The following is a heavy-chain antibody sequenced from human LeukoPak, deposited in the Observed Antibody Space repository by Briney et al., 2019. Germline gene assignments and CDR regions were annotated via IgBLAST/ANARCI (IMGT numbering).Heavy chain of an antibody. V-gene: IGHV6-1*01. CDR3: AREISSTFDV. J-gene: IGHJ3*01. CDR1: GDSVSTISAA. Sequence: SQTLSLTCGISGDSVSTISAAWNWIRQSPSRGLEWLGRTYYRSRWYNDYAVSVKSRISFNPDTSKNQLSLLLTSLTPEDTAVYYCAREISSTFDVWGQGTMVTVSS. CDR2: TYYRSRWYN.